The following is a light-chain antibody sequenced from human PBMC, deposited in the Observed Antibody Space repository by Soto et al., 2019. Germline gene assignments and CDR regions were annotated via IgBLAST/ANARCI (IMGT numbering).Light chain of an antibody. V-gene: IGLV2-14*01. CDR3: NSYTTLSNRV. J-gene: IGLJ1*01. Sequence: QSVLTQPASVSGSPGQSRTISCTGTSSDVGAYNYVSWYQQHPGKAPKLLIYEVTNRPSGVSNRFSGSKSGNTASLTISGLQAEDEADYNCNSYTTLSNRVFGTGTKLTVL. CDR1: SSDVGAYNY. CDR2: EVT.